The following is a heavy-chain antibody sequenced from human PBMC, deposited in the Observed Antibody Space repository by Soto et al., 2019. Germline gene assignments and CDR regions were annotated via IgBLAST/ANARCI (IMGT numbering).Heavy chain of an antibody. J-gene: IGHJ4*02. V-gene: IGHV3-23*01. CDR1: GFTFSSYA. D-gene: IGHD5-12*01. Sequence: EVQLLESGGGLVQPGGSLRLSCAASGFTFSSYAMSWVRQAPGKGLEWVSAISGSGGSTYYADSVKGRFTISRDNSKNTLYLQMNSLRAEDTAVYYCARWLRSVPYFDYWGQGTLVTVSS. CDR2: ISGSGGST. CDR3: ARWLRSVPYFDY.